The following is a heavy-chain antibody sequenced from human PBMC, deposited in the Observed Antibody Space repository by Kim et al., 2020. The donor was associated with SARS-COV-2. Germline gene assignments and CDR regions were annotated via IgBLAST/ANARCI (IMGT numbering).Heavy chain of an antibody. CDR2: ISAYNGNT. J-gene: IGHJ6*02. CDR1: GYTFTSYG. Sequence: ASVKVSCKASGYTFTSYGISWVRQAPGQGLEWMGWISAYNGNTNYAQKLQGRVTMTTDTSTSTAYMELRSLRSDDTAVYYCARDGLYSSGWNGVVYYGMDVWGQGTTVTVSS. CDR3: ARDGLYSSGWNGVVYYGMDV. V-gene: IGHV1-18*01. D-gene: IGHD6-19*01.